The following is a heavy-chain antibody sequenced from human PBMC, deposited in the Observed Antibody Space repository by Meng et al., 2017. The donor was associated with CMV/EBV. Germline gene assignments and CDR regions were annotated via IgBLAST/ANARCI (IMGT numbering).Heavy chain of an antibody. Sequence: KAAGYTLTGYYNHWVRQAAGQGAERRGWSNTNGGGTNKAKKFQGRVTMTLDTYISTAYMEVSRLRADDTAVYYCARRIVVVPAAYLGYWGQGTLVTVSS. CDR2: SNTNGGGT. J-gene: IGHJ4*02. CDR3: ARRIVVVPAAYLGY. D-gene: IGHD2-2*01. CDR1: GYTLTGYY. V-gene: IGHV1-2*02.